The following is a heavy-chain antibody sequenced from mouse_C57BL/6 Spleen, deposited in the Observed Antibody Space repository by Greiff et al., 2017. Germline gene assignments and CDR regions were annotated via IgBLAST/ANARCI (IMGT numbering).Heavy chain of an antibody. CDR1: GYSFTGYY. D-gene: IGHD1-1*01. CDR2: INPSTGGT. V-gene: IGHV1-42*01. J-gene: IGHJ3*01. Sequence: EVQLQQSGPELVKPGASVKISCKASGYSFTGYYMNWVKQSPEKSLEWIGEINPSTGGTTYNQKFKAKATLTVDKSSSTAYMQLKSLTSEDSAVYYCAREFYYGSSPFAYWGQGTLVTVSA. CDR3: AREFYYGSSPFAY.